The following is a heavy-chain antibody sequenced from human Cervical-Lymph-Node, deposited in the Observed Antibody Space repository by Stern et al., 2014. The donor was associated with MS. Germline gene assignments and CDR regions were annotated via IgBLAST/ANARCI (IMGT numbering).Heavy chain of an antibody. CDR3: AKDYAASFFYNGMDV. J-gene: IGHJ6*02. V-gene: IGHV3-9*01. D-gene: IGHD2/OR15-2a*01. CDR2: INWNSDII. Sequence: EVQLVQSGGGLVPPGRSLRLSCAASGFTFDDYAMHWVRQAPGKGLEWVSGINWNSDIIGYADSVKGRFTISRDNAKNSLSLQINSLRAEDTAVYYCAKDYAASFFYNGMDVWGQGTTVTVSS. CDR1: GFTFDDYA.